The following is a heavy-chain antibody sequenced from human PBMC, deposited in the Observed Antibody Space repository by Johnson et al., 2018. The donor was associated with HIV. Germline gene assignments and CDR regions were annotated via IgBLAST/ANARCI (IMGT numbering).Heavy chain of an antibody. J-gene: IGHJ3*02. V-gene: IGHV3-74*01. D-gene: IGHD2-21*01. CDR2: INSDGSST. Sequence: VQLVESGGGLVEPGGSLRLSCAASGFTFRTYWMHWVRQAPGKGLVWVSRINSDGSSTSYADSVKGRFTISRDNAKNTLYLQMNSLRAEDTAVYYCARGGPFHAFDIWGHGTTVTVSS. CDR3: ARGGPFHAFDI. CDR1: GFTFRTYW.